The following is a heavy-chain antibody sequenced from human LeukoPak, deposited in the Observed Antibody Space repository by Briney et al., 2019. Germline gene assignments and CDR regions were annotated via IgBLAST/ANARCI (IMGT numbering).Heavy chain of an antibody. CDR1: GGTFSSYA. D-gene: IGHD1-26*01. CDR3: ARGRWAYYFDY. J-gene: IGHJ4*02. CDR2: MNPDSGNT. V-gene: IGHV1-8*02. Sequence: GASVKVSCKASGGTFSSYAINWVRQATGQGLEWMGWMNPDSGNTGYAQKFQGRVTMTRNTSISTAYMELSSLRSEDTAVYYCARGRWAYYFDYWGQGTLVTVSS.